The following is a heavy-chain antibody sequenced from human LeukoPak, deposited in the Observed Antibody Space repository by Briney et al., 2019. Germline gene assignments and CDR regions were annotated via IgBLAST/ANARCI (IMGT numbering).Heavy chain of an antibody. Sequence: PSETLSLTCTVSGGSISSGGYYWSWIRQHPGKGLEWIGYIYYSGSTHYNPSLKSRVTISVDTSKNQFSLKLSSVTAADTAVYYCARFGSPTYYYDSSGYYYDWFDPWGQGTLVTVSS. CDR1: GGSISSGGYY. V-gene: IGHV4-31*03. D-gene: IGHD3-22*01. J-gene: IGHJ5*02. CDR2: IYYSGST. CDR3: ARFGSPTYYYDSSGYYYDWFDP.